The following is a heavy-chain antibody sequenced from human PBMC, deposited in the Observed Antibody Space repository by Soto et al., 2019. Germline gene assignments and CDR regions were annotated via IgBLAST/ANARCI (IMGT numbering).Heavy chain of an antibody. CDR3: ASGSSDSYPGSRIFDF. CDR1: GVTFRTRA. D-gene: IGHD3-10*01. Sequence: GGSLRLSCVASGVTFRTRAMNWVRQAPGEGLEWVSVITDSGGDSKYADSVRGRFTISRDNSKNTLYLQMNSLRADDSAVYYCASGSSDSYPGSRIFDFWGRGTLVTVSS. V-gene: IGHV3-23*01. CDR2: ITDSGGDS. J-gene: IGHJ4*02.